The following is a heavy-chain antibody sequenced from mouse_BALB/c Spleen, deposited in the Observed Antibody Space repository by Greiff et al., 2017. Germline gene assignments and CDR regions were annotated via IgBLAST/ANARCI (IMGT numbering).Heavy chain of an antibody. CDR3: ARDKGVGYFDY. CDR1: GFTFTDYY. CDR2: IRNKANGYTT. D-gene: IGHD1-1*02. J-gene: IGHJ2*01. V-gene: IGHV7-3*02. Sequence: EVHLVESGGGLVQPGGSLRLSCATSGFTFTDYYMSWVRQPPGKALEWLGFIRNKANGYTTEYSASVKGRFTISRDNSQSILYLQMNTLRAEDSATYYCARDKGVGYFDYWGQGTTLTVSS.